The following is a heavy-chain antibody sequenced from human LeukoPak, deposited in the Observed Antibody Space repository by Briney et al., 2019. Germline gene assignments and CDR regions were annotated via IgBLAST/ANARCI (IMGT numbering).Heavy chain of an antibody. V-gene: IGHV4-38-2*02. CDR3: ARLYYSYGIMDFDY. CDR2: IYHSGST. CDR1: GDSISSYY. Sequence: SETLSLTCTVSGDSISSYYWTWIRQPPGKGLEWIGSIYHSGSTYYNPSLKSRVTISVDTSKNQFSLKLSSVTAADTAVYYCARLYYSYGIMDFDYWGQGTLVTVSS. J-gene: IGHJ4*02. D-gene: IGHD5-18*01.